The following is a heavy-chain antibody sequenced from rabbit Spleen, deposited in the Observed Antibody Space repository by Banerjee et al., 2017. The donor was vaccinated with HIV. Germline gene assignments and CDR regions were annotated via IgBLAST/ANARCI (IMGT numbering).Heavy chain of an antibody. D-gene: IGHD7-1*01. CDR2: IYTGGSGGI. J-gene: IGHJ4*01. Sequence: QTLEESGGDLVKPGASLTLTCTASGFALSNSYYIYWVRQAPGKGLEWIGCIYTGGSGGIYYASWARGRLTISKTSSTTVTLQMTSLTAADTATYYCGRSSNAGYAGYGYGSNLWGPGTLVTVS. CDR3: GRSSNAGYAGYGYGSNL. CDR1: GFALSNSYY. V-gene: IGHV1S40*01.